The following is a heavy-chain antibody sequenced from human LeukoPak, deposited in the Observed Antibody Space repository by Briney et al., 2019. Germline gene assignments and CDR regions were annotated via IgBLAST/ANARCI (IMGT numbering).Heavy chain of an antibody. CDR3: AKDYYSNYYYYYYMDV. D-gene: IGHD4-11*01. CDR2: ISSSSSYI. CDR1: GFTFSSYS. J-gene: IGHJ6*03. Sequence: PGGSLRLSCAASGFTFSSYSMNWVRQAPGKGLEWVSSISSSSSYIYYADSVKGRFTISRDNAKNSLYLQMNSLRAEDTAVYYCAKDYYSNYYYYYYMDVWGKGTTVTVSS. V-gene: IGHV3-21*01.